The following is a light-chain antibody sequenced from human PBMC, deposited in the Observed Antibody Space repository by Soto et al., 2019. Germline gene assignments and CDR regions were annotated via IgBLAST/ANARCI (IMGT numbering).Light chain of an antibody. CDR2: EVS. V-gene: IGLV2-14*01. CDR3: SSYESSSTLV. Sequence: QSALTQPASVSGSPGQSIAISCTGTSSDIGSYHYVSWYQHHPGKAPKLIIYEVSNRPSGVSDRFSGSKSGNTASLTISGLQAEDEADYYCSSYESSSTLVFGGGTKVTVL. J-gene: IGLJ2*01. CDR1: SSDIGSYHY.